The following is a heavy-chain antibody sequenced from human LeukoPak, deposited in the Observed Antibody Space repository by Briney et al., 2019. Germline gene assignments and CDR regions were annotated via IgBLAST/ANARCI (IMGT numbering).Heavy chain of an antibody. CDR1: GFTFSGYG. Sequence: GGSLRLSCAASGFTFSGYGMNWVRQAPGKGLEWVSYISSSGSTIYYADSVKGRFTISRDNAKNSLYLQMNSLRAEDTAVYYCARLGYSSGWYTSYYYYYMDVWGKGTTVTISS. CDR2: ISSSGSTI. J-gene: IGHJ6*03. V-gene: IGHV3-48*04. CDR3: ARLGYSSGWYTSYYYYYMDV. D-gene: IGHD6-19*01.